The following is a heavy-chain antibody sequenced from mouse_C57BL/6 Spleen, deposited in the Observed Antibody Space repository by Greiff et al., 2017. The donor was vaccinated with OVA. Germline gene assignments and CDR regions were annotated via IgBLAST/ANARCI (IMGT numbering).Heavy chain of an antibody. CDR2: FHPYNDNT. Sequence: QVQLQQSGAELVKPGASVKMSCKASGYTFTTYPIEWMKQNHGKSLEWIGNFHPYNDNTKYNEKFKGKATLTVEKSSSTVYLELSRLTSDDSAVYYGARGGYDYDGGYYFDYWGQGTTLTVSS. CDR3: ARGGYDYDGGYYFDY. J-gene: IGHJ2*01. CDR1: GYTFTTYP. D-gene: IGHD2-4*01. V-gene: IGHV1-47*01.